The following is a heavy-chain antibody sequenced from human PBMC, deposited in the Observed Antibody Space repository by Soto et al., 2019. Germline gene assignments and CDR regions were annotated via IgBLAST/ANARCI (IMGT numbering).Heavy chain of an antibody. V-gene: IGHV1-46*01. CDR3: ARGYGSGSYYRY. J-gene: IGHJ4*02. D-gene: IGHD3-10*01. CDR1: GYTFTSYY. CDR2: INPSDGST. Sequence: QVQLVQSGAEVKKSGASVKVSCKASGYTFTSYYMHWVRQAPGQGLAWMGIINPSDGSTRYAQKFQGRVTMTSDTSTSTVYMELSSLRSEYTAVYYCARGYGSGSYYRYWGQGTLVTVSS.